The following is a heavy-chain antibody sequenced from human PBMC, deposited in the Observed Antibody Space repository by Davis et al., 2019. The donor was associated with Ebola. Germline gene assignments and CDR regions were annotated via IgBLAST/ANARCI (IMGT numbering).Heavy chain of an antibody. V-gene: IGHV1-69*04. J-gene: IGHJ6*02. Sequence: SVKVSCKASGGTFSSYAISWVRQAPGQGLEWMGRIIPILGIANYAQKFQGRVTITRDTSASTAYMELSSLRSEDTAVYYCARAHCSSTSCYYDMDVWGQGTTVTVSS. CDR2: IIPILGIA. CDR1: GGTFSSYA. D-gene: IGHD2-2*01. CDR3: ARAHCSSTSCYYDMDV.